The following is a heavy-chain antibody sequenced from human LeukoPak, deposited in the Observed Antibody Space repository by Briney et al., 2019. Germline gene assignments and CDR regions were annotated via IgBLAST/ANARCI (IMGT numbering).Heavy chain of an antibody. CDR3: ARQRIVVVPAAYDY. V-gene: IGHV4-39*01. Sequence: SETLSLTCTVSGGSISSSSYYWGWIRQPPGKGLERFGSIYYSGSTYYNPSLKSRVTISVDTSKNQFSLKLSSVTAADTAVYYCARQRIVVVPAAYDYWGQGTLVTVSS. CDR1: GGSISSSSYY. J-gene: IGHJ4*02. D-gene: IGHD2-2*01. CDR2: IYYSGST.